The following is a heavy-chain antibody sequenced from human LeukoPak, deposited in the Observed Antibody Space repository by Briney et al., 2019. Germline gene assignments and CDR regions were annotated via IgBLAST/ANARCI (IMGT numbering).Heavy chain of an antibody. CDR2: ISGTGAST. V-gene: IGHV3-23*01. CDR1: GFTFSSYA. Sequence: GGSLRLSCAASGFTFSSYAMTWVRQAPGRGLEWVSVISGTGASTYYGDSVKGRFTISRDNSKHTLYLQMNNLRAEDTAVYYCAKDIEVITSLGAFDIWGQGTMVTVSS. CDR3: AKDIEVITSLGAFDI. J-gene: IGHJ3*02. D-gene: IGHD3-22*01.